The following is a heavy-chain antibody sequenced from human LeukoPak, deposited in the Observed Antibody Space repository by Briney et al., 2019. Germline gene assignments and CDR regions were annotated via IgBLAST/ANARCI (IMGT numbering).Heavy chain of an antibody. J-gene: IGHJ6*03. V-gene: IGHV1-69*05. CDR1: GGTFSSYA. CDR3: ARDRGDNWNYEYYYMDV. CDR2: IIPIFGTA. D-gene: IGHD1-20*01. Sequence: ASVKVSCKASGGTFSSYAISWVRQAPGQGLEWMGGIIPIFGTANYAQKFQGRVTITTDESTSTAYMELSSLRSEDTAVYYCARDRGDNWNYEYYYMDVWGKGTTVTVSS.